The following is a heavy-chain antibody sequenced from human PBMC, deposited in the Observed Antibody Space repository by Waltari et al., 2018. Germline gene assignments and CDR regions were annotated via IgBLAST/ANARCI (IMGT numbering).Heavy chain of an antibody. CDR2: ISGRGDST. CDR1: GLTFSNYA. Sequence: EVQLLESGGGLVRPGRSLRLSCAASGLTFSNYAFSWVRQAPGKGLQWGSAISGRGDSTYYADSVKCRFTISRDNPKKTLYLQMNSLRAEDTAVYYCTLPASGSYGFDYWGQGTLVTVSS. V-gene: IGHV3-23*01. D-gene: IGHD3-16*01. CDR3: TLPASGSYGFDY. J-gene: IGHJ4*02.